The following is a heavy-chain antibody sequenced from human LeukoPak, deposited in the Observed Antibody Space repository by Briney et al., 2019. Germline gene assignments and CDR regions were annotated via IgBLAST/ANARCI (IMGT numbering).Heavy chain of an antibody. D-gene: IGHD3-22*01. J-gene: IGHJ5*02. Sequence: GASVKVSCKASGGTFSSYAISWVRQAPGQGLEWMGGIIPIFGTASYAQKFQGRVTMTTDTSTSTAYMELRSLRSDDTAVYYCARVDYYDSDNWFDPWGQGTLVTVSS. CDR3: ARVDYYDSDNWFDP. CDR1: GGTFSSYA. V-gene: IGHV1-69*05. CDR2: IIPIFGTA.